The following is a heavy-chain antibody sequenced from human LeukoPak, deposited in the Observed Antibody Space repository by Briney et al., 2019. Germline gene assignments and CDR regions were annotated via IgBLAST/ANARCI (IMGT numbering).Heavy chain of an antibody. CDR3: AREGWFGVRRTGYYMDV. Sequence: SETLSLTCTVSGGSISSSSYYWGWIRQPPGKGLEWIGSIYYSGSTYYNPSLKSRVTISVDTSKNQFSLKLSSVTAADTAVYYCAREGWFGVRRTGYYMDVWGKGTTVTVSS. V-gene: IGHV4-39*07. CDR2: IYYSGST. J-gene: IGHJ6*03. D-gene: IGHD3-10*01. CDR1: GGSISSSSYY.